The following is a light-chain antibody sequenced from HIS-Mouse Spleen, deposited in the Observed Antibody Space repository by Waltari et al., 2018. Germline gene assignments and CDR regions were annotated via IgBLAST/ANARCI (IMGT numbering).Light chain of an antibody. V-gene: IGLV3-1*01. CDR1: KLGDKY. CDR2: QDS. CDR3: QAWDSSTANVV. J-gene: IGLJ2*01. Sequence: SYELTQPPSVSVSPGQTASITCSGDKLGDKYACWYKQKPGQSPLLVNYQDSKRPSGIPERFSGANSGHTATLTISGTQAMDEADYYCQAWDSSTANVVFGGGTKLTVL.